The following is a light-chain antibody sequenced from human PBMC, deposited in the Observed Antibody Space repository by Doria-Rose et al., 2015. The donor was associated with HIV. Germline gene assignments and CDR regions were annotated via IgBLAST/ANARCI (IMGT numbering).Light chain of an antibody. CDR1: SSDVGDYDY. CDR2: DVS. Sequence: QSALIQPASVSGSPGQSITISCTGTSSDVGDYDYASWYQQHPGKALKLMIYDVSNRPSGFSNRFSGSKSGNTASLTISGLQAEDEADYYCSSYTSSSTYVFGTGTKVTVL. CDR3: SSYTSSSTYV. V-gene: IGLV2-14*03. J-gene: IGLJ1*01.